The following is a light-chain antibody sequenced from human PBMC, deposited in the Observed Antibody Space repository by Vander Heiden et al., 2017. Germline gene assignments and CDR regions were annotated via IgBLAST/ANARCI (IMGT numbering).Light chain of an antibody. CDR2: WAS. V-gene: IGKV4-1*01. J-gene: IGKJ3*01. CDR3: QQYYSTPFT. Sequence: DIVMTQSPDSLAVSLGERATINCKSSQSVLYTSSNKNFLAWYQQKPGHPPKLLFYWASARESGVPDRFSGSGAGTDFTLTISGLQAEDVAVYYCQQYYSTPFTFGPGTKVDIK. CDR1: QSVLYTSSNKNF.